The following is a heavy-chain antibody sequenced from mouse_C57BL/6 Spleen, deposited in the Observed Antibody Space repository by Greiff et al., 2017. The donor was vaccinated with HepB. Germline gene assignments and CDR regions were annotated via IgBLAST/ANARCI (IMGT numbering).Heavy chain of an antibody. D-gene: IGHD2-4*01. Sequence: EVHLVESGGGLVKPGGSLKLSCAASGFTFSDYGMHWVRQAPEKGLEWVAYISSGSSTIYYADTVKGRFTISRDNAKNTLFLQMTSLRSEDTAMYYWARRGDYDGWYFDVWGTGTTVTVSS. J-gene: IGHJ1*03. CDR3: ARRGDYDGWYFDV. CDR1: GFTFSDYG. V-gene: IGHV5-17*01. CDR2: ISSGSSTI.